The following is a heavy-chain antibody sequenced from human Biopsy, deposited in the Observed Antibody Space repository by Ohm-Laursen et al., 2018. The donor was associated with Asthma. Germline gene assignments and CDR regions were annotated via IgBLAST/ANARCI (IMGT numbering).Heavy chain of an antibody. V-gene: IGHV3-30*03. D-gene: IGHD3-3*01. CDR2: ISYDGSNK. CDR3: ASQSSGPDFWGGYYYFDY. Sequence: SLRLSCAASGFTFSSYGMHWVRQAPGKGLEWVAVISYDGSNKYYADSVKGRFTISRDNSKDTLYLQMNSLRAEDTAVYYCASQSSGPDFWGGYYYFDYWGQGTLVTVSS. J-gene: IGHJ4*02. CDR1: GFTFSSYG.